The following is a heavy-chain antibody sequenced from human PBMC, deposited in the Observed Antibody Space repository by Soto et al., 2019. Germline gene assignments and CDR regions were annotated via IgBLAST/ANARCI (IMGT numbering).Heavy chain of an antibody. J-gene: IGHJ4*02. CDR1: GFTFDNYG. CDR3: ARDMRGYNYGPLDY. Sequence: GGSLRLSCAASGFTFDNYGIHWVRQAPGKGLEWVALISFDGRSEYYGDSVKGRFTVSRDNFKNMLYLQMNNLATEDTALYYCARDMRGYNYGPLDYWGQGVLVTASS. CDR2: ISFDGRSE. V-gene: IGHV3-30*03. D-gene: IGHD5-12*01.